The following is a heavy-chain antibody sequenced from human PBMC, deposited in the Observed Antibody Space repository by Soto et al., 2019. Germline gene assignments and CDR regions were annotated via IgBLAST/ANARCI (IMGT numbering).Heavy chain of an antibody. CDR3: AKCPLYDILTGYHYYYMDV. J-gene: IGHJ6*03. D-gene: IGHD3-9*01. V-gene: IGHV3-30*18. Sequence: LSCAASGFTFSSYGMHWVRQAPGKGLEWVAVISYDGSNKYYADSVKGRFTISRDNSKNTLYLQMNSLRAEDTAVYYCAKCPLYDILTGYHYYYMDVWGKGTTVTVSS. CDR1: GFTFSSYG. CDR2: ISYDGSNK.